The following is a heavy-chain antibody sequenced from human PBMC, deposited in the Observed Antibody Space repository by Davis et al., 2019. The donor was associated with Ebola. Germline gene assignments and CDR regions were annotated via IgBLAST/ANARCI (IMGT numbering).Heavy chain of an antibody. CDR2: ISSTGSTT. V-gene: IGHV3-23*01. CDR1: GFTFSTYV. CDR3: AKGRIGKFDY. D-gene: IGHD3-10*01. J-gene: IGHJ4*02. Sequence: GGSLRLSCAGSGFTFSTYVMSWVRQAPGKGLEWVSSISSTGSTTYYTDSVKGRFTISKDDSKNTQYLQMNSLRAEDTAVYYCAKGRIGKFDYWGQGTLVTVSS.